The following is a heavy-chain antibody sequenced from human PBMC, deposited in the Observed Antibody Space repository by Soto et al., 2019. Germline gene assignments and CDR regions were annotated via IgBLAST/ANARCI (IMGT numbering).Heavy chain of an antibody. CDR2: ISAYNGNT. CDR3: ARDLEAAAGREDWFDP. CDR1: GYTFTGYG. Sequence: ASVKLACKASGYTFTGYGISWARQAPGQGLEWMGWISAYNGNTNYAQKLQGRVTMTTDTSTSTAYMELRSLRSDDTAVYYCARDLEAAAGREDWFDPWGHRTLVTVSS. D-gene: IGHD6-13*01. J-gene: IGHJ5*02. V-gene: IGHV1-18*01.